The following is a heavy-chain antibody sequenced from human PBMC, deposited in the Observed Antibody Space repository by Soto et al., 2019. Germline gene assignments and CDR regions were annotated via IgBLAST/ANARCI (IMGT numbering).Heavy chain of an antibody. D-gene: IGHD6-13*01. CDR1: GFTFSSYW. CDR3: TRVFVSSWPDY. CDR2: INTDGSIT. V-gene: IGHV3-74*01. Sequence: EVQLVESGGGLVQPGGSLRLSCAASGFTFSSYWMYWVRQVPGKGLMWVSSINTDGSITNYADSVKGRFTISRDNAKNTLYLRMNSLRVEDTAMYYCTRVFVSSWPDYWGQGMLVTVSS. J-gene: IGHJ4*02.